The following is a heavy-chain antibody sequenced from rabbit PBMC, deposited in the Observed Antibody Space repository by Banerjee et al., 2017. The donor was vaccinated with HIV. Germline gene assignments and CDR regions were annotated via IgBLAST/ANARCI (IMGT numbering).Heavy chain of an antibody. CDR2: IYTSSGDT. V-gene: IGHV1S40*01. J-gene: IGHJ4*01. CDR3: ARDLAGVIGWNFNL. Sequence: QSLEESGGVLVKPGASLTLTCKASGFDLSDYYYMCWVRQAPGKGLELIGCIYTSSGDTVYATWAKGRFTISKASWTTVTLQMTSLTAADTASYFCARDLAGVIGWNFNLWGQGTLVTVS. CDR1: GFDLSDYYY. D-gene: IGHD4-1*01.